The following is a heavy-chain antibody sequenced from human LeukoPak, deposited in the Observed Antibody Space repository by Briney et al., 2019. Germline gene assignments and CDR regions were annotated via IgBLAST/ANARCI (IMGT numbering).Heavy chain of an antibody. J-gene: IGHJ4*02. CDR2: IYYSGST. CDR1: GGSVSSSSYY. V-gene: IGHV4-39*01. CDR3: ASRGATSPFDY. Sequence: SETLSLTCTVSGGSVSSSSYYWGWIRQPPGKGLEWIGSIYYSGSTYYNPSLKSRVTISVDTSKNQFSLKLSSVTAADTAVYYCASRGATSPFDYWGQGTLVTVSS. D-gene: IGHD1-26*01.